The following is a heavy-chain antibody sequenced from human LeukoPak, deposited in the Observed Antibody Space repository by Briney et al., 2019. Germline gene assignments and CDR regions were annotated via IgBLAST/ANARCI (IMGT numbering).Heavy chain of an antibody. V-gene: IGHV1-69*13. Sequence: SVKVSCKASGGTFSNYAISWVGQAPGQGLEWMGGIIPIFGTANYAQKFQGRVTITADESTSTAYMELSSLRSEDTAVYYCARDRDDIAAGYLDYWGQGTLVTVSS. CDR1: GGTFSNYA. CDR2: IIPIFGTA. J-gene: IGHJ4*02. D-gene: IGHD6-13*01. CDR3: ARDRDDIAAGYLDY.